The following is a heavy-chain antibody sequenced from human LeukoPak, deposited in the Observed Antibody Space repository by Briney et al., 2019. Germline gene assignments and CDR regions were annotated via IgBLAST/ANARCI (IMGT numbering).Heavy chain of an antibody. CDR3: AREVRDVWSYFDY. D-gene: IGHD3-16*01. V-gene: IGHV4-59*01. CDR2: IFYSGST. Sequence: PSETLSLTCTVSGGSISTYYWNWIRQPPGKGLEWIGYIFYSGSTNYNPSPRSRVTISVDTSKNQFSLKLSSVTAADTAVYYCAREVRDVWSYFDYWGQETLVTVSS. CDR1: GGSISTYY. J-gene: IGHJ4*02.